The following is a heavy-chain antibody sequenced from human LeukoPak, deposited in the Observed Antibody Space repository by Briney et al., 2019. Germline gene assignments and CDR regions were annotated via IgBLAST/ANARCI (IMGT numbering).Heavy chain of an antibody. Sequence: GASVKVSCKASGGTFSSYAISWVRQAPGQGLEWMGRIIPILGIANYAQKFQGRVTITADESTSTAYMELSSLRSEDTAVYYCARDLYGDYVWHWYFDLWGRGTLVTVSS. CDR3: ARDLYGDYVWHWYFDL. CDR1: GGTFSSYA. D-gene: IGHD4-17*01. V-gene: IGHV1-69*04. CDR2: IIPILGIA. J-gene: IGHJ2*01.